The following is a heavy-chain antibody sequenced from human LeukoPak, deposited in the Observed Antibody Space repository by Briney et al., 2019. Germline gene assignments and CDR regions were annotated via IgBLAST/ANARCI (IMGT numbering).Heavy chain of an antibody. J-gene: IGHJ3*02. CDR3: AREYDYGGNSDAFDI. CDR1: GGSISSYY. Sequence: SETLSLTCTVSGGSISSYYWSWIRQPPGKGLEWIGYIYYSGSTNYNPSLKSRVTISVDTSKNQFSLKLSSVTAADTAVYYCAREYDYGGNSDAFDIWGQGTMVTVSS. V-gene: IGHV4-59*01. D-gene: IGHD4-23*01. CDR2: IYYSGST.